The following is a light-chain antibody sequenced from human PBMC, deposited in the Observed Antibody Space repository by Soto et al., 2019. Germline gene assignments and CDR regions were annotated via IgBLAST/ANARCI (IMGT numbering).Light chain of an antibody. CDR3: QQYHKWPPFT. CDR1: QSVSSN. CDR2: GAS. J-gene: IGKJ4*01. Sequence: EVGMTQSPATLSVSPGERATLSCRASQSVSSNLAWYQQKPGQTPRLLMYGASTRATGIPARFSGSGSGTEFTLTISSLQSEEFAVYYCQQYHKWPPFTFGGGTKVDIK. V-gene: IGKV3-15*01.